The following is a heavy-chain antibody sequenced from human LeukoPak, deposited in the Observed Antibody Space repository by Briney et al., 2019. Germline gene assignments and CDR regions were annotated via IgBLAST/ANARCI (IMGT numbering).Heavy chain of an antibody. CDR1: GFTFSSYA. J-gene: IGHJ4*02. V-gene: IGHV3-23*01. CDR2: ISGSGGST. D-gene: IGHD3-22*01. CDR3: AKSGSITMIVVVNDYDY. Sequence: GGSLRLSCAASGFTFSSYAMSWVRQAPGKGLEWVSAISGSGGSTYYADSVKGRFTISRDNSKNTLYLQMNSLRAEDTAVYYCAKSGSITMIVVVNDYDYWGQGTLVTVSS.